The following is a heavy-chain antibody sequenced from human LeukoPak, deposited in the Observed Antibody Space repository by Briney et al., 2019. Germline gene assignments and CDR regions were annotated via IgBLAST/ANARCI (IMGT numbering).Heavy chain of an antibody. Sequence: GGSLRLSCAASGFTFSSYAMSWVRQAPGKGLEWVSAISGSGGSTYYADSVKGRFTISRDNSKNTLYLQMNSLRAEDTDVYYCAKGDYDLWSGYYGGPGREVSPIPNYYYGMDVWGQGATVTVSS. CDR3: AKGDYDLWSGYYGGPGREVSPIPNYYYGMDV. V-gene: IGHV3-23*01. J-gene: IGHJ6*02. CDR1: GFTFSSYA. D-gene: IGHD3-3*01. CDR2: ISGSGGST.